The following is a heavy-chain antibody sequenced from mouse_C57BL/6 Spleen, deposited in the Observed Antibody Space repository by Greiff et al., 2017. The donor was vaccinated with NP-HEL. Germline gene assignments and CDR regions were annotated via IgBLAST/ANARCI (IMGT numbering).Heavy chain of an antibody. CDR3: TRSAYYSNYDWFAY. Sequence: QVQLQQSGAELVRPGASVTLSCKASGYTFTDYEMHWVKQTPVHGLEWIGALDPETGGTAYNQKFKGKAILTADKSSSTAYMELRSLTSEDSAVYYCTRSAYYSNYDWFAYWGQGTLVTVSA. V-gene: IGHV1-15*01. D-gene: IGHD2-5*01. CDR1: GYTFTDYE. J-gene: IGHJ3*01. CDR2: LDPETGGT.